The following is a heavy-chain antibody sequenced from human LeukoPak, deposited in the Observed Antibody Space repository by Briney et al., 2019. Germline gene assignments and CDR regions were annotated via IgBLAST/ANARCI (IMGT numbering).Heavy chain of an antibody. D-gene: IGHD3-22*01. CDR3: ARAVGYDSSGYRDY. CDR1: GFTFSSYA. Sequence: QPGRSLRLSCAASGFTFSSYAMHWVRQAPGKGLEWVAVISYDGSNKYYADSAKGRFTISRDNSKNTLYLQMNSLRAEDTAVYYCARAVGYDSSGYRDYWGQGTLVTVSS. J-gene: IGHJ4*02. V-gene: IGHV3-30-3*01. CDR2: ISYDGSNK.